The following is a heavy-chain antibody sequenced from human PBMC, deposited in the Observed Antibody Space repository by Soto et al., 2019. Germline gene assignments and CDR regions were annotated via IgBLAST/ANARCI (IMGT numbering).Heavy chain of an antibody. CDR2: IYYSGST. V-gene: IGHV4-31*03. CDR1: GGSISSGGYY. D-gene: IGHD6-19*01. Sequence: PSENLSLTCTVSGGSISSGGYYWSWICQNPGKGLEWIGYIYYSGSTYYNPSLKSRVTISVDTSKSQVSLKLSSVTAADTAVYYCATVFPDSGGLTHGMDVWGQGTTVTVSS. CDR3: ATVFPDSGGLTHGMDV. J-gene: IGHJ6*02.